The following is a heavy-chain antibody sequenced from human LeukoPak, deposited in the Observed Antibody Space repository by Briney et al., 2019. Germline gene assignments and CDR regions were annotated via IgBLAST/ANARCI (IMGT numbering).Heavy chain of an antibody. Sequence: SETLSLTCTVSGGSISSYYWSWIRQPPGKGLEWIGYIYYSGSTNYNPSLKSRVTISVDTSKNQFSLKLSSVTAADTAVYYCARGTRRRYYESSGYHLGAFDIWGQGTMVTVSS. CDR1: GGSISSYY. J-gene: IGHJ3*02. D-gene: IGHD3-22*01. V-gene: IGHV4-59*01. CDR2: IYYSGST. CDR3: ARGTRRRYYESSGYHLGAFDI.